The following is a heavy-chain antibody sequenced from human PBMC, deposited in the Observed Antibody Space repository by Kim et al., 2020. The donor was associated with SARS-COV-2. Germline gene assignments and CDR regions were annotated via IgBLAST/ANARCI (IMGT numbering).Heavy chain of an antibody. D-gene: IGHD3-10*01. CDR2: NK. Sequence: NKDSARSVKGRFTISRDKSKHSLYRQLNSLRAEDTAVYYCGRDRGILGVDIWGQGTMVTVSS. J-gene: IGHJ3*02. V-gene: IGHV3-30*01. CDR3: GRDRGILGVDI.